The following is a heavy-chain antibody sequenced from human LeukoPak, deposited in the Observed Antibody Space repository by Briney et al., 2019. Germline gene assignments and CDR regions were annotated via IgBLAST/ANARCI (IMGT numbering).Heavy chain of an antibody. D-gene: IGHD3-22*01. Sequence: GGSLRLSCAASGFTFSSYAMHWVRQAPGKGLEWVAVISYDGSNTYYADSVKGRFTISRDNSKNTLYLQMNSLRAEDTAVYYCAKGFSDSSGYYSYFDYWGQGTLVTVSS. CDR2: ISYDGSNT. CDR3: AKGFSDSSGYYSYFDY. V-gene: IGHV3-30-3*01. J-gene: IGHJ4*02. CDR1: GFTFSSYA.